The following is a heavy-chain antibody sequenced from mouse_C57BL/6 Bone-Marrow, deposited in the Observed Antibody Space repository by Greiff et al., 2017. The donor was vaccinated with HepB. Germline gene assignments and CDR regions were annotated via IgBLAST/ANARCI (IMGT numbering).Heavy chain of an antibody. J-gene: IGHJ2*01. V-gene: IGHV14-4*01. D-gene: IGHD1-1*01. CDR3: TRILRYYFDY. Sequence: VQLKESGAELVRPGASVKLSCTASGFNIKDDYMHWVKQRPEQGLEWIGWIDPENGDTEYASKFQGKATITADTSSNTAYLPLSSLTSEDTAVYDCTRILRYYFDYWGQGTTLTVSS. CDR1: GFNIKDDY. CDR2: IDPENGDT.